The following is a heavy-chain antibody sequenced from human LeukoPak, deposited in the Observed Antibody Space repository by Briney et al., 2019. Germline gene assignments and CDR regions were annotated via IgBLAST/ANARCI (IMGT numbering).Heavy chain of an antibody. V-gene: IGHV3-30*14. J-gene: IGHJ4*02. Sequence: GGSLRLSCAASGFTFSSYAMHWVRQAPGKGLEWVAVISYDGSNKYYADSVKGRFTISRDNSKNTLYLQMNSLRAEDTAVYYCARDPPPGRNYFDYWGQGTLVTVSS. CDR1: GFTFSSYA. CDR3: ARDPPPGRNYFDY. CDR2: ISYDGSNK.